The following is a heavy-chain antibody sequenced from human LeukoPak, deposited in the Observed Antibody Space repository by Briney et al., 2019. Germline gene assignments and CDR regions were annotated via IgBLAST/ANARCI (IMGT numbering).Heavy chain of an antibody. CDR3: ARGGHRQKEF. J-gene: IGHJ4*02. V-gene: IGHV3-7*01. CDR2: INPDGSDK. Sequence: PGGSLRLPCEASGFTLSNYWMTWLPQSPGKALEGVAIINPDGSDKFCMDSVKRRFTISRYNAKNSMYLQMSKLRGEETSVYYCARGGHRQKEFWGEGTLVSVFS. CDR1: GFTLSNYW. D-gene: IGHD1-14*01.